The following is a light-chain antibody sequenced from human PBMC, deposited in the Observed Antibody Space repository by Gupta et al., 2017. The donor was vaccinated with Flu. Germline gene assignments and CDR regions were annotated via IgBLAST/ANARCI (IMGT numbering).Light chain of an antibody. J-gene: IGKJ5*01. CDR2: GAS. V-gene: IGKV3-15*01. CDR1: QRVNSN. CDR3: QQYNNWPLT. Sequence: PGTLSVSPGEGVTLSCRASQRVNSNLAWYQQKPGQAPRLVIYGASTRATGFPARFSGSGSGTEFTLTVSSLQSEDFAVYYCQQYNNWPLTFGQGTRLEIK.